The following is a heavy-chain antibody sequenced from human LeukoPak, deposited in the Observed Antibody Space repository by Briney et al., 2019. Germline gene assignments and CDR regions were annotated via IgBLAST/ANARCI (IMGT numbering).Heavy chain of an antibody. J-gene: IGHJ4*02. CDR1: GGSISSSSYY. CDR2: IYYSGST. D-gene: IGHD1-26*01. V-gene: IGHV4-39*01. Sequence: RSSETLSLTCAVSGGSISSSSYYWDWIRQPPGKGLEWIASIYYSGSTYYNPSLKSRVTISVDTSKNQFSLKLSSVTAADTAVYYCARFGSYPLFSFDYWGQGTLVTVSS. CDR3: ARFGSYPLFSFDY.